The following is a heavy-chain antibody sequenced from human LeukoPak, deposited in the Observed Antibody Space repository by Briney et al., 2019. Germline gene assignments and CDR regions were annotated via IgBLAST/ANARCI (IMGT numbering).Heavy chain of an antibody. J-gene: IGHJ6*03. CDR2: IYYSGST. V-gene: IGHV4-59*01. Sequence: SETLSLTCTVSGGSISSYYWSWIRQPPGKGLEWIGYIYYSGSTNYNPSLQSRVTISVDTSKNQFSLKLSSVTAADTAVYYCARVRGSSWYVYYYYMDVWGKGTTVTVSS. CDR1: GGSISSYY. D-gene: IGHD6-13*01. CDR3: ARVRGSSWYVYYYYMDV.